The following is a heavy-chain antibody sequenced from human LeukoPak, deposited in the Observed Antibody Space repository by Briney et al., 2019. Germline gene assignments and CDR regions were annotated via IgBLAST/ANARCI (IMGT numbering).Heavy chain of an antibody. Sequence: GGSLRLSCAASGFTFNSYAIHWVRQAPGKGLEWVAVISYDGSNKYYAESVRGRFTISRDNSKNTLYLQLNSLRPDDTAVYYCARDQLAYSGYDTLFDYWGQGTLVTVSS. CDR3: ARDQLAYSGYDTLFDY. V-gene: IGHV3-30*04. CDR2: ISYDGSNK. J-gene: IGHJ4*02. CDR1: GFTFNSYA. D-gene: IGHD5-12*01.